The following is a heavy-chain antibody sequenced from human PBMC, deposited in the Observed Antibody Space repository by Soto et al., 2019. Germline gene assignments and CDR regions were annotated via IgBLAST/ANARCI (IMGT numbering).Heavy chain of an antibody. J-gene: IGHJ5*02. CDR2: INPSGGST. V-gene: IGHV1-46*01. CDR1: GYTFTSYY. D-gene: IGHD6-13*01. Sequence: QVHLVQSGAEVKKPGASVKVSCKASGYTFTSYYMHWVRQAPGQGLEWMGIINPSGGSTSYAQKFQGRVTMTRDTSTSTVYMELSSLRSEDTAVYYCTRSSIWYWFDPWGQGTLVTVSS. CDR3: TRSSIWYWFDP.